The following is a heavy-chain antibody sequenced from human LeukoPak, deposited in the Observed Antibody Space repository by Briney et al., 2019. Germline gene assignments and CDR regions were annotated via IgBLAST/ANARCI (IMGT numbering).Heavy chain of an antibody. Sequence: GGSLRLSCAASGFTFSTYAMHWVRQAPGKGLEWVAFISYDGTNKYCADSVKGRFTISRDNSKNTLYLQMNSLRAEDTALYYCARQILTGYAFDIWGQGTMVTVSS. CDR1: GFTFSTYA. V-gene: IGHV3-30-3*01. CDR3: ARQILTGYAFDI. CDR2: ISYDGTNK. D-gene: IGHD7-27*01. J-gene: IGHJ3*02.